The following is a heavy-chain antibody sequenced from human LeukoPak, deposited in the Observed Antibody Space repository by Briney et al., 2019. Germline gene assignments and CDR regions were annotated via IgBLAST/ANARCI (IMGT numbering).Heavy chain of an antibody. D-gene: IGHD3-3*01. V-gene: IGHV1-18*01. Sequence: ASVKVSCKASGYTFTSYGISWVRQAPGQGLEWMGWISAYNGNTNYAQKLQGRVTMTTDTSTSTAYTELRSLRSDDTAVYYCASPTLGAGADFWSGYTDYYGMDVWGQGTTVTVSS. CDR2: ISAYNGNT. CDR1: GYTFTSYG. CDR3: ASPTLGAGADFWSGYTDYYGMDV. J-gene: IGHJ6*02.